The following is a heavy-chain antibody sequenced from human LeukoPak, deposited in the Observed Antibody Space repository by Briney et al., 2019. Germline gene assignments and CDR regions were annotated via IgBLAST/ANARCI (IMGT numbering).Heavy chain of an antibody. CDR1: GFTFSSYW. Sequence: PGGSLRLSCAASGFTFSSYWMHWVRQAPGKGLEWVSAISGSGGSTYYADSVKGRFTISRDNSKNTLYLQMNSLRAEDTAVYYCAKESSRGYSSSWYYFDYWGQGTLVTVSS. CDR2: ISGSGGST. CDR3: AKESSRGYSSSWYYFDY. J-gene: IGHJ4*02. D-gene: IGHD6-13*01. V-gene: IGHV3-23*01.